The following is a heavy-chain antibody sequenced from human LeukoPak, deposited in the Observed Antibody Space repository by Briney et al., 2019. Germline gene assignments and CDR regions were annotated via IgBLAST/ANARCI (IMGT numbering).Heavy chain of an antibody. D-gene: IGHD6-13*01. J-gene: IGHJ4*02. V-gene: IGHV1-46*01. CDR1: GYTFTRYY. CDR2: ISPSGDST. Sequence: VASVKVSCKASGYTFTRYYIHWVRQAPGQGLEWMGTISPSGDSTSYAQKFQGRITMTRDTSISTAYMELSRLRSDDTAVYYCAREPLAAAALDYWGQGTLVTVSS. CDR3: AREPLAAAALDY.